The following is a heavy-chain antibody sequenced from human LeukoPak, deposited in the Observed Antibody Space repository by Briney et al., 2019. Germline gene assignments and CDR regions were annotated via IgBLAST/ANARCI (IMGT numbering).Heavy chain of an antibody. J-gene: IGHJ3*02. CDR1: GYTFTSYG. CDR3: ARDRGRYCSSTSCYKLAFDI. D-gene: IGHD2-2*01. Sequence: ASVKVSCKASGYTFTSYGISWVRQAPGQGLEWMGWISAYSGNTNYAQKLQGRVTMTTDTSTSTAYMELRSLRSDDTAVYYCARDRGRYCSSTSCYKLAFDIWGQGTMVTVSS. CDR2: ISAYSGNT. V-gene: IGHV1-18*01.